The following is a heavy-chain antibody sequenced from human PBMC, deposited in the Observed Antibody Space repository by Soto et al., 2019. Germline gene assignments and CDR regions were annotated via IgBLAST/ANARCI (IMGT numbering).Heavy chain of an antibody. V-gene: IGHV2-5*02. CDR1: GFSLTTVGVR. J-gene: IGHJ5*02. D-gene: IGHD6-19*01. Sequence: GSGPTLVNPTQTLTLTCTFSGFSLTTVGVRVGWIRQPPGMALEWLAIISWDDDKHYSPSLSNRLTITKDSSKNQVVLIMTNMESVDTGTYYCAHRRVWSSDWYDWFDPWGQGMLVTVSS. CDR2: ISWDDDK. CDR3: AHRRVWSSDWYDWFDP.